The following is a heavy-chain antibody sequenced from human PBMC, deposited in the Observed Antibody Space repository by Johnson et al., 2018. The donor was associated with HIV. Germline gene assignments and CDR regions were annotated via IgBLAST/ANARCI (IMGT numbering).Heavy chain of an antibody. CDR1: GFTVSTYH. CDR2: IYDGGRT. Sequence: VQLVESGGGLIQPGESLRLSCAASGFTVSTYHMSWVRQAPGKGLEWVSVIYDGGRTYYGDSVKGRFTISGDTSKNTLHLEMNSRRAEDTAMYYCARGTIIMFRGVIGFDIWGQGTMVTVSS. CDR3: ARGTIIMFRGVIGFDI. V-gene: IGHV3-53*01. J-gene: IGHJ3*02. D-gene: IGHD3-10*01.